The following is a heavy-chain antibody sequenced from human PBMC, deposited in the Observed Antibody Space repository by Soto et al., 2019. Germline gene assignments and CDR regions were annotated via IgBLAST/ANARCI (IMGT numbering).Heavy chain of an antibody. CDR1: GGSISSYY. CDR3: ARVAGLGWFDP. J-gene: IGHJ5*02. CDR2: IYYSGST. V-gene: IGHV4-59*01. D-gene: IGHD3-22*01. Sequence: SETLPLTCTVSGGSISSYYWSWIRQPPGKGLEWIGYIYYSGSTNYNPSLKSRVTISVDTSKNQFSLKLSSVTAADTAVYYCARVAGLGWFDPWGQGTLVTVSS.